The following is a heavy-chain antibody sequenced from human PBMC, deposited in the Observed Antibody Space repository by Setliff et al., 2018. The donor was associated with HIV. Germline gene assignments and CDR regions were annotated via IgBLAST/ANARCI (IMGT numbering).Heavy chain of an antibody. CDR1: GGSISSGGYY. CDR3: ARGVNFDY. Sequence: KSSETLSLTCTVSGGSISSGGYYWSWIRQHPGKGLEWIGYIYYSGSTYYNPSLKSRVTISVDTSKNQFSLKLTSVTAADTAIYYCARGVNFDYWGQGTQVTVSS. CDR2: IYYSGST. D-gene: IGHD3-3*01. J-gene: IGHJ4*02. V-gene: IGHV4-31*03.